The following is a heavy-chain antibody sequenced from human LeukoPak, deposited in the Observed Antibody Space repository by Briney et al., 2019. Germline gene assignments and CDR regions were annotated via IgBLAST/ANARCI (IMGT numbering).Heavy chain of an antibody. V-gene: IGHV4-61*02. CDR2: IYTSGST. CDR3: ARVGRGDTAMVYGRKFDY. J-gene: IGHJ4*02. D-gene: IGHD5-18*01. CDR1: GGSISSGSYY. Sequence: PSQTLSLTCTVSGGSISSGSYYWSWIRQPAGKGLEWIGRIYTSGSTNYNPSLKSRVTISVDTSKNQFSLKLSSVTAADTAVYYCARVGRGDTAMVYGRKFDYWGQGTLVTVSS.